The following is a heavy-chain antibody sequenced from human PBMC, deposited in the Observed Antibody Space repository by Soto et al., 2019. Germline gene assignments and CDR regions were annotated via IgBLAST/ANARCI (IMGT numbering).Heavy chain of an antibody. CDR3: AADATAWQQMVPSDY. CDR2: IYPGDSDT. V-gene: IGHV5-51*01. Sequence: PGESLKISCKGSGYSFTSYWIGWVRQMPGKGLEWMGIIYPGDSDTRYSPSFQGQVTISADKSISTAYLQWSSLKASDTAMYYCAADATAWQQMVPSDYWGQGTLVTVSS. J-gene: IGHJ4*02. CDR1: GYSFTSYW. D-gene: IGHD2-8*01.